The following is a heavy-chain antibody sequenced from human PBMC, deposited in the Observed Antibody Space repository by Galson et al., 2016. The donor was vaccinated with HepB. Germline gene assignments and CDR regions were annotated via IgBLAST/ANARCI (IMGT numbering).Heavy chain of an antibody. D-gene: IGHD3-22*01. CDR1: GFSLSTSRVG. Sequence: PALVKPTQTLTLTCTFSGFSLSTSRVGVGWIRQPPGKALEWLAAVYWNDDKRYSPSLKSRLSITKDTSKNQVVLSMANIDPVDTATYYCAHSWPKFYYDTTGYYIDAFDIWGQGTMVTVSS. CDR3: AHSWPKFYYDTTGYYIDAFDI. V-gene: IGHV2-5*01. CDR2: VYWNDDK. J-gene: IGHJ3*02.